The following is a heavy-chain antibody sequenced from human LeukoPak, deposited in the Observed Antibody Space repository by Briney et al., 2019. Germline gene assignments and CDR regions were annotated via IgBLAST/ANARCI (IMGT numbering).Heavy chain of an antibody. CDR1: GFTFSSYN. J-gene: IGHJ4*02. CDR3: ATGGYFIDY. V-gene: IGHV3-15*01. CDR2: IKSKPDGETT. Sequence: PGGSLRLSCAASGFTFSSYNMNWVRQAPGKGLEWVGRIKSKPDGETTDYAAPVKGRFSISRDDSKNTVYLQINSLKTEDTAVYFCATGGYFIDYWGPGTLVTVSS. D-gene: IGHD1-1*01.